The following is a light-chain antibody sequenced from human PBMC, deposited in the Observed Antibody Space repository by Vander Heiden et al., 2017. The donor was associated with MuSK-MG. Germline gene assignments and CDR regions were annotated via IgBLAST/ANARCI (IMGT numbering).Light chain of an antibody. CDR3: QQSDSTPWWT. CDR2: AAS. Sequence: ASVGDRVTITCRASQSISSYLNWYQQKPGKAPKLLIYAASSLQSGVPSRFSGRGSGTDFTLTISSLQPEDFATYYCQQSDSTPWWTFGQGTKVEIK. CDR1: QSISSY. J-gene: IGKJ1*01. V-gene: IGKV1-39*01.